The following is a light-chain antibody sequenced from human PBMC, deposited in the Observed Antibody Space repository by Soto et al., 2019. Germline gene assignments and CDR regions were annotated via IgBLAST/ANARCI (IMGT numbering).Light chain of an antibody. CDR1: SSDVGAYNY. CDR2: DVS. CDR3: SSYATSGTL. J-gene: IGLJ3*02. V-gene: IGLV2-14*03. Sequence: QSALTQPASVSGSLGQSITISCTGTSSDVGAYNYVSWYQHHPGKAPKLMIYDVSARPSGVSNRFSGSKSGNTASLTISGLQAEDEADYYCSSYATSGTLFGGGTKLTVL.